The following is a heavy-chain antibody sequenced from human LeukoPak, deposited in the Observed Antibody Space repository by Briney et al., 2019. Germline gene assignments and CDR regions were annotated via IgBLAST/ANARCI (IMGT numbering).Heavy chain of an antibody. CDR1: GGSIRNYY. CDR2: ISHTAST. CDR3: ARYCSGGSCYSPPSLRSDYYYYYMDV. Sequence: SETLSLTCTVSGGSIRNYYWTWIRQPPGKGLEWIGYISHTASTNYNPSLESRVTLSVDTSKNDFSLRLTSVTAADTAVYYCARYCSGGSCYSPPSLRSDYYYYYMDVWGKGTTVTVSS. V-gene: IGHV4-59*13. J-gene: IGHJ6*03. D-gene: IGHD2-15*01.